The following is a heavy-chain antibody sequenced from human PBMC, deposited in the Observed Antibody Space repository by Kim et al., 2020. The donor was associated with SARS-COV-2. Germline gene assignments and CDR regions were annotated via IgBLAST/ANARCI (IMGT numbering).Heavy chain of an antibody. V-gene: IGHV5-51*01. Sequence: GESLKISCKGSGYSFTSYWIGWVRQMPGKGLEWMGIIYPGDSDTRYSPSFQGQVTISADKSISTAYLQWSSLKASDTAMYYCARFRSKARLTPADVFDYWGQGTLVTVSS. CDR2: IYPGDSDT. CDR3: ARFRSKARLTPADVFDY. CDR1: GYSFTSYW. J-gene: IGHJ4*02. D-gene: IGHD6-6*01.